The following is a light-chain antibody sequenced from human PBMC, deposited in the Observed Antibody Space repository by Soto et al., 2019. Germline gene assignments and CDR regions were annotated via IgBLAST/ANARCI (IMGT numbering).Light chain of an antibody. CDR1: SNDIGGYKY. Sequence: QSVLSQPASVSGSPGQSITISCTGTSNDIGGYKYVSWYQQHPGKAPKLMIYDVTARPSGVSIRFSGSKSGNTASLTISGLQPEDEADYYCSSCTGSSTHVTFGGGTQLTVL. CDR2: DVT. V-gene: IGLV2-14*03. CDR3: SSCTGSSTHVT. J-gene: IGLJ2*01.